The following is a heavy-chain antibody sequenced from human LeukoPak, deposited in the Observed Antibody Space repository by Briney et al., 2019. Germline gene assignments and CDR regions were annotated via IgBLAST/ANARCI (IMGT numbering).Heavy chain of an antibody. CDR1: GFTFSSYG. CDR2: IWYDGSNK. V-gene: IGHV3-33*01. CDR3: ARAVCVVQACFDG. J-gene: IGHJ4*02. Sequence: PGGSLRLSCAASGFTFSSYGMHWVRQAPGKGLEWVAIIWYDGSNKYYTDSVKGRFTISRDNSKNTLYLQMNSLRVEDTAVYYCARAVCVVQACFDGWGQGTLVTASS.